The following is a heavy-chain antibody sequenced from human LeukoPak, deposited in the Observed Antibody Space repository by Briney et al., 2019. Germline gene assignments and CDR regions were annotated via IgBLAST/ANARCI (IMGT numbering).Heavy chain of an antibody. Sequence: GGSLRLSCEASGFTFSNYWMNWVRQAPGKGLEWVANIKQDGSDKYYVGSVKGRFTLSRDNAKNSLYLQMTGLRAEDTAVYYCARDYEGSCDYWGQGTLVTVSS. V-gene: IGHV3-7*01. CDR1: GFTFSNYW. CDR3: ARDYEGSCDY. CDR2: IKQDGSDK. J-gene: IGHJ4*02. D-gene: IGHD3-3*01.